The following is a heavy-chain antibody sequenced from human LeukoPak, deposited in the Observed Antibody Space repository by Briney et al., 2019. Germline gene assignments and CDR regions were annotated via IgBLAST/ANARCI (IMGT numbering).Heavy chain of an antibody. J-gene: IGHJ4*02. V-gene: IGHV4-39*01. CDR3: ARRGGSGRAFDY. CDR1: GASISGGTYY. Sequence: TPSETLSLTCSVSGASISGGTYYWGWIRQPPGKGLEWTGSIYYTGSTYDNPSLKSRVTISVDTSKNQFSLKLSSVTAADTAVYYCARRGGSGRAFDYWGQGTLVTVSS. D-gene: IGHD1-26*01. CDR2: IYYTGST.